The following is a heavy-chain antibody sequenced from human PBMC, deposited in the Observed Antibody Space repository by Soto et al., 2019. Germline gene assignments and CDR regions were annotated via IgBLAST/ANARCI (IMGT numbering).Heavy chain of an antibody. V-gene: IGHV4-34*01. J-gene: IGHJ6*02. CDR3: ARFYYYYYGMDV. CDR1: GGSFSGYY. Sequence: SETLSLTCAVYGGSFSGYYWSWIRQPPGKGLEWIGEINHSGSTNYNPSLKSRVTISVDTSKNQFSLRLSSVTAADTAVYYCARFYYYYYGMDVWGQGTTVTVSS. CDR2: INHSGST.